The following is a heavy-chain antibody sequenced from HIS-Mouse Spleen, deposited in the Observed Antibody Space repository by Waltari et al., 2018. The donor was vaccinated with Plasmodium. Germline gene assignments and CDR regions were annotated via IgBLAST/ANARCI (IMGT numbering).Heavy chain of an antibody. J-gene: IGHJ3*02. CDR2: ISPYNGNT. D-gene: IGHD6-19*01. CDR1: GYPFTNYG. Sequence: QVQLVQSGAEVKKPGASVKVPCKAPGYPFTNYGIRWGRQAPGQGLEWMGWISPYNGNTHFAQKLQGRVTMTTDTSTSTAYMELRSLRSDDTAVYYCARGSAGDAFDIWGQGTMVTASS. CDR3: ARGSAGDAFDI. V-gene: IGHV1-18*01.